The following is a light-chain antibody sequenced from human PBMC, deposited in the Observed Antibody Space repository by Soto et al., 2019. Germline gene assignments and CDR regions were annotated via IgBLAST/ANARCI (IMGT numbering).Light chain of an antibody. J-gene: IGKJ1*01. CDR2: DAS. CDR3: QHYGKSLWT. Sequence: VLTQSPGTLSLSPGESATLSCRASQIVRSTYLAWYQQKPGQAPRLLIYDASSRATDIPDRFSGSGSGTEFTLTISGLEPEDFAVYYCQHYGKSLWTFGQGTKV. V-gene: IGKV3-20*01. CDR1: QIVRSTY.